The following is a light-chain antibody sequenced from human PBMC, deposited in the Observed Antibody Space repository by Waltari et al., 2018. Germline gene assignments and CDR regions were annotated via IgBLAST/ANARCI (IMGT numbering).Light chain of an antibody. CDR3: QQYGSSPRWT. CDR1: QSVSSSY. Sequence: VXTQXPGXLSLSXXXXXXXXXRARQSVSSSYLAWYQQKPGQAPRLLIYGASSRATGIPDRFSGSGSGTDFTLTISRLEPEDFAVYYCQQYGSSPRWTFGQGTKVEIK. CDR2: GAS. J-gene: IGKJ1*01. V-gene: IGKV3-20*01.